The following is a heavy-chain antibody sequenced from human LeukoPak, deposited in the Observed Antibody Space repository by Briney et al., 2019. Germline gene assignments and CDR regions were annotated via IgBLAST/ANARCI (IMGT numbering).Heavy chain of an antibody. Sequence: GRSLRLSCAASGFTFSNYGMHWVRQAPGKGLEWVAMIWYDGSNKNYADSVKGRFTISRDNSKNTLYLQMNSLRADDTAVYYCAKDASMVKGNWFDPWGQGTLVIVSS. V-gene: IGHV3-33*06. CDR3: AKDASMVKGNWFDP. D-gene: IGHD2-15*01. CDR1: GFTFSNYG. J-gene: IGHJ5*02. CDR2: IWYDGSNK.